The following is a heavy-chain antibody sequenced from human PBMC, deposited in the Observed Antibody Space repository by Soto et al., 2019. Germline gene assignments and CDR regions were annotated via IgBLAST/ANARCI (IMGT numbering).Heavy chain of an antibody. CDR3: GGRPNGSRYYYGTDV. Sequence: QLQLQESGPGLVKPSETLSLTCTVSGGSISSTTYYWGWIRLPPGKGLEWIGNVYYGGSTYYNPSRRSRVTIAVDTSKNQFSLMLRSVTAADTAVYYWGGRPNGSRYYYGTDVWGEGTTVTVSS. CDR2: VYYGGST. V-gene: IGHV4-39*01. CDR1: GGSISSTTYY. D-gene: IGHD3-10*01. J-gene: IGHJ6*04.